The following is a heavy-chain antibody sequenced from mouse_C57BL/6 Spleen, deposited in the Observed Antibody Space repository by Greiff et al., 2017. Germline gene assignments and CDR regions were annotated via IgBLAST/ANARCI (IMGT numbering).Heavy chain of an antibody. V-gene: IGHV1-55*01. Sequence: QVQLQQPGAELVMPGASVKLSCKASGYTFTSYWMHWVKQRPGQGLEWIGDIYPGSGSTNYNEKFKSKATLTVDTSSSTAYMQLSSLTSEDSAVYYCARADYYGSSPYAMDYWGQGTSVTVSS. CDR1: GYTFTSYW. D-gene: IGHD1-1*01. CDR3: ARADYYGSSPYAMDY. CDR2: IYPGSGST. J-gene: IGHJ4*01.